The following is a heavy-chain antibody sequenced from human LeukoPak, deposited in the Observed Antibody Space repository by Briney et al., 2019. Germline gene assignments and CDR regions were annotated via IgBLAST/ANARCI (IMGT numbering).Heavy chain of an antibody. J-gene: IGHJ4*02. CDR3: AKPPYDFWSGYHFSDY. CDR1: GFTFSSYA. CDR2: ISGSGGST. D-gene: IGHD3-3*01. V-gene: IGHV3-23*01. Sequence: GGSLRLSCAASGFTFSSYAMSWVRQAPGKGLEWVSAISGSGGSTYYADSVKGWFTISRDNSKNTLYLQMNSLRAEDTAVYYCAKPPYDFWSGYHFSDYWGQGTLVTVSS.